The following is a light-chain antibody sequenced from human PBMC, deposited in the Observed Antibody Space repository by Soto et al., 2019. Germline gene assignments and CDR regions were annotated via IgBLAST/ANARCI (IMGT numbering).Light chain of an antibody. Sequence: QSVLTQPPSASGSPGQSVTISCTGTSSDVGRYIYVSWFQQHPGKAPKLMIYEVTKRPSGVPDRFSGSKSGNTASLTVSGLQAEDEADYYCSSYAGSNNWVFGGGTQLT. CDR2: EVT. V-gene: IGLV2-8*01. CDR1: SSDVGRYIY. J-gene: IGLJ3*02. CDR3: SSYAGSNNWV.